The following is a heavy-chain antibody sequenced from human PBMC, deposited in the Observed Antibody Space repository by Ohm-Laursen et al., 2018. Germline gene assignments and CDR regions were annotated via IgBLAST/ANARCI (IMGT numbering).Heavy chain of an antibody. CDR2: IYWNDDQ. J-gene: IGHJ4*02. CDR1: GFSLTTSGVG. D-gene: IGHD3-22*01. Sequence: TQTLTLTCTFSGFSLTTSGVGVGWIRQPPGKALEWLALIYWNDDQRYSPSLKTRLTITKDTSKNQVVLTVTNMDAVDTATYYCAQFDSRGFCFGYWGQGTLVTVSS. CDR3: AQFDSRGFCFGY. V-gene: IGHV2-5*01.